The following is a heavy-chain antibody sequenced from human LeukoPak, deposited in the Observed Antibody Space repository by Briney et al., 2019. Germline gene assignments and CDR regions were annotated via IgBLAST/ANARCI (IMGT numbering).Heavy chain of an antibody. CDR2: VYYTGST. D-gene: IGHD2-2*01. CDR1: GASITNSLYY. V-gene: IGHV4-39*07. J-gene: IGHJ4*02. CDR3: VRGGCSSTSCPPDY. Sequence: SETLSLTCTVSGASITNSLYYWGWIRQPPGKGLEWIATVYYTGSTYYNPSLKSRVTISVDTSKNQLSLKLSSVTAADTAVYYCVRGGCSSTSCPPDYWGQGTLVTVSS.